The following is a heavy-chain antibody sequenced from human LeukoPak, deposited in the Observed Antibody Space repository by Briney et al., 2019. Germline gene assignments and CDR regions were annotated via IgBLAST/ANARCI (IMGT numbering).Heavy chain of an antibody. J-gene: IGHJ3*02. CDR1: GFTFSSYA. CDR3: ARDLGGIAFDI. Sequence: PGGSLRLSCAASGFTFSSYAMSWVRRAPGKGLEWVSVIYSGGSTYYADSVKGRFTISRDNSKNTLYLQMNSLRAEDTAVYYCARDLGGIAFDIWGQGTMVTVSS. D-gene: IGHD1-14*01. V-gene: IGHV3-66*01. CDR2: IYSGGST.